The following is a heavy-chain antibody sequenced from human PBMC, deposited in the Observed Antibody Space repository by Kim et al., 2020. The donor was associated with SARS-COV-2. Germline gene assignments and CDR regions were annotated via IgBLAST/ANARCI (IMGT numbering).Heavy chain of an antibody. CDR3: AKGRYISSSEPVFDY. D-gene: IGHD6-6*01. CDR2: ISYDGSIK. J-gene: IGHJ4*02. Sequence: GGSLRLSCVASGLTFSSYAMHWVRQAPGKGLEWVAFISYDGSIKDYGDSVKGRFTISRDDSKNTLHLHMDSLRAEDTAVYYCAKGRYISSSEPVFDYWGQGTRLTASS. CDR1: GLTFSSYA. V-gene: IGHV3-30*18.